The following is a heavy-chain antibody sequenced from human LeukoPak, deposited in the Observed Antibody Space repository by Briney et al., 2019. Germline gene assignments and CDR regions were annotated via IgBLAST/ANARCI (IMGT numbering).Heavy chain of an antibody. CDR3: ARGIKAVAGSVDY. J-gene: IGHJ4*02. CDR2: ISGSGGST. D-gene: IGHD6-19*01. CDR1: GFTFSSSA. Sequence: GGSLRLSCAASGFTFSSSAMSWVRQAPGKGLEWVSGISGSGGSTYYADSVKGRFTISRDNSKNTLYLQMNSLRAEDAAVYYCARGIKAVAGSVDYWGQGTLVTVSS. V-gene: IGHV3-23*01.